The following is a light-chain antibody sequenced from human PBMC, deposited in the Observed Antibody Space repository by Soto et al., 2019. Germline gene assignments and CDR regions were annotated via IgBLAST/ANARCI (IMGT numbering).Light chain of an antibody. Sequence: EVVLTQSPDTLSLSPGETATLSCGASQSLRATYVAWYQQRPGQAPRLLIYGASFRATGIPARFSGRGSGTDFTLSISRLEPEDFAVYYCQQYVTSPRTFGQGTKVDIK. CDR1: QSLRATY. V-gene: IGKV3-20*01. CDR3: QQYVTSPRT. CDR2: GAS. J-gene: IGKJ1*01.